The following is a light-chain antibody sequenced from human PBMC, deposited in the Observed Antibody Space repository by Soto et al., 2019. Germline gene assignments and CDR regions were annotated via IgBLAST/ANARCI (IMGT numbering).Light chain of an antibody. CDR3: QQYESTTPT. Sequence: DIVMTQSPDSLAVSLGERATINYKSSQSVLYSSNNKNYLAWYQQRPGQPPKLLIYWASTRESGVPDRFSGSGSRTDFTLTITSLQAEDVAVYYCQQYESTTPTFGQGTKLEIK. V-gene: IGKV4-1*01. CDR2: WAS. J-gene: IGKJ2*01. CDR1: QSVLYSSNNKNY.